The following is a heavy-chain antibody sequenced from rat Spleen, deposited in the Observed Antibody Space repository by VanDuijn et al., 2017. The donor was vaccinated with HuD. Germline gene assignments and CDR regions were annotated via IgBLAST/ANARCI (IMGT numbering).Heavy chain of an antibody. D-gene: IGHD1-4*01. V-gene: IGHV5-22*01. J-gene: IGHJ2*01. Sequence: EVQLVESGGGLVQPGRSLKLSCAASGFTFSDFYMAWVRQATKKGLEWVASISYEGSVTYSGDSVKGRFTISRDNAKSTLYLQMDSLRSEDTATYYCARPNYPGFNYFDYWGQGVMVTVSS. CDR1: GFTFSDFY. CDR3: ARPNYPGFNYFDY. CDR2: ISYEGSVT.